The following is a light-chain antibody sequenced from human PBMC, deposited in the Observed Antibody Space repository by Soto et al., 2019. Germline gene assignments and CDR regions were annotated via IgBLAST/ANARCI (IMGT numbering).Light chain of an antibody. J-gene: IGKJ5*01. CDR1: QSISNW. CDR2: ADS. V-gene: IGKV1-5*01. Sequence: DIQMTQSPSTLSASVGDRVTITCRASQSISNWLAWYQQKPGKDPNLLIYADSSLQSGVPSRFSGSGSGTEFTLTIPSLQADDFATYYCQQYDIHSTFGQGTRLEIK. CDR3: QQYDIHST.